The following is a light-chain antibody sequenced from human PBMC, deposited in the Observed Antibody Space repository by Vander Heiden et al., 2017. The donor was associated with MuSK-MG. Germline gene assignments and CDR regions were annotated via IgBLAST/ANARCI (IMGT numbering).Light chain of an antibody. V-gene: IGKV1-39*01. CDR1: QSISSY. CDR3: QQSDSTPHT. J-gene: IGKJ4*01. CDR2: AAS. Sequence: ITCRASQSISSYLNWYQQKPGKAPKLLIYAASSLQTGIPSRFSGSGSGTDFTLIISRLQPEDFATYYCQQSDSTPHTFGGGTKVEIK.